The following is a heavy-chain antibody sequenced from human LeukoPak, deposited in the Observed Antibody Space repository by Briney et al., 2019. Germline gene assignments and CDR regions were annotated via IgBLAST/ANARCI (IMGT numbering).Heavy chain of an antibody. V-gene: IGHV3-23*01. CDR3: AKVPKAHVGL. J-gene: IGHJ5*02. Sequence: GGSLRLSCAASGFTFSSYAMSWVRKAPGKWLEWVSAISGSGGSTYYADSLKGLFTISRDTSKNPLYLQMNSLRDEDTAVYYCAKVPKAHVGLWGQGSLVTVSS. CDR1: GFTFSSYA. CDR2: ISGSGGST.